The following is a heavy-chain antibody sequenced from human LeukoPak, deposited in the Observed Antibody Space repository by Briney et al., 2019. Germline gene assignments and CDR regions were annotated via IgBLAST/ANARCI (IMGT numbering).Heavy chain of an antibody. D-gene: IGHD5-24*01. Sequence: SQTLSLTCTVSGGSINSADYYCSWIRQHPGKGLEWIGYIYYSGSRYYNPSLKSRVSISIDTSTNQFSLNLSSVTAADTAVYYCARDLGGDGFNLRNWFDPWGQGTLVTVSS. CDR2: IYYSGSR. V-gene: IGHV4-31*03. J-gene: IGHJ5*02. CDR3: ARDLGGDGFNLRNWFDP. CDR1: GGSINSADYY.